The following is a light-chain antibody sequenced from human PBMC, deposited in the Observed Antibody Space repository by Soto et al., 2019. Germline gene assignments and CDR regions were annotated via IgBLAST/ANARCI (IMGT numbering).Light chain of an antibody. CDR1: QGISSY. CDR3: QQDYSYPFP. J-gene: IGKJ2*01. V-gene: IGKV1-8*01. Sequence: AIRMTQSPSSLSASTGDRVTITCRASQGISSYLAWYQQKPGKAPKLLIYAASNVQSGGPSRYSGSGSGTDCTLANSCLQSEHYATYYCQQDYSYPFPFCHGTKLEIK. CDR2: AAS.